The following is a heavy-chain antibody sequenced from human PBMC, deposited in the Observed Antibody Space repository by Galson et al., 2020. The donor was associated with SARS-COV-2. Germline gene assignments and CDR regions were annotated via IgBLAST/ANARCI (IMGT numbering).Heavy chain of an antibody. D-gene: IGHD4-17*01. CDR1: GFTFTNYG. CDR2: ISVYNGYT. V-gene: IGHV1-18*04. CDR3: ARDQVYGGHSGY. J-gene: IGHJ4*02. Sequence: ASVKVSCKTSGFTFTNYGFSWVRQAPGQGLEWMGWISVYNGYTKYEQKFQGRVTMTTDTSTNTAYMDLRSLRSDDTAVYYCARDQVYGGHSGYWGQGTLVAVSS.